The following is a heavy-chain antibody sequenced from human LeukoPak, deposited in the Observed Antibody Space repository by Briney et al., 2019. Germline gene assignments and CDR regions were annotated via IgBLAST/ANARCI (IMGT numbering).Heavy chain of an antibody. V-gene: IGHV3-48*02. CDR1: GFTFSSYS. D-gene: IGHD3-22*01. J-gene: IGHJ4*02. CDR3: ARDRVVQNQYHYDSSGYDCYFDY. Sequence: PGGSLRLSCAASGFTFSSYSMNWVRQAPGKGLEWVSYISSSSSTIYYADSVKGRFTISRDNAKNSLYLQMNSLRDEDTAVYYCARDRVVQNQYHYDSSGYDCYFDYWGQGTLVTVSS. CDR2: ISSSSSTI.